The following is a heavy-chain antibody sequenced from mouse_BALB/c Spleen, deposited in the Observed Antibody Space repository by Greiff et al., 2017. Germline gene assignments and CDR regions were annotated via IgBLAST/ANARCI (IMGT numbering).Heavy chain of an antibody. Sequence: QVQLKESGPGLVQPSQSLSITCTVSGFSLTSYGVHWVRQSPGKGLEWLGVIWSGGSTDYNAAFISRLSISKDNSKSQVFFKMNSLQANDTAIYYCARKAYRTGYYAMDYWGQGTSVTVSS. V-gene: IGHV2-2*02. J-gene: IGHJ4*01. D-gene: IGHD2-14*01. CDR2: IWSGGST. CDR3: ARKAYRTGYYAMDY. CDR1: GFSLTSYG.